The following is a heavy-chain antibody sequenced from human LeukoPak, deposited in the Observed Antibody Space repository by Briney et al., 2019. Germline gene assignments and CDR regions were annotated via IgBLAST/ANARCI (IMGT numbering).Heavy chain of an antibody. CDR1: GYSFTSYW. CDR3: ASRYYDSSGYYFTVPYYFDY. CDR2: IYPGDSDT. Sequence: GESLKISCKGSGYSFTSYWIGWVRQMPGKGLEWMGIIYPGDSDTRYSPSFQGQVTISADKSISTAYLQWSSLKASDTAMHYCASRYYDSSGYYFTVPYYFDYWGQGTLVTVSS. J-gene: IGHJ4*02. D-gene: IGHD3-22*01. V-gene: IGHV5-51*01.